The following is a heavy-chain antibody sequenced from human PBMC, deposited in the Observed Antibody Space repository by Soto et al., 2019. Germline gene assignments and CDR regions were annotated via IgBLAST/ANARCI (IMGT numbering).Heavy chain of an antibody. CDR1: GFTFSSYS. J-gene: IGHJ4*02. V-gene: IGHV3-21*01. D-gene: IGHD6-13*01. CDR3: ARSELVDGSYFDY. CDR2: ISSSSSYI. Sequence: GGSLRLSCAASGFTFSSYSMNWVRQAPGKGLEWVSSISSSSSYIYYADSVKGRFTISRDNAKNSLYLQMNSLRAEDTAVYYCARSELVDGSYFDYWGQGTLVTVSS.